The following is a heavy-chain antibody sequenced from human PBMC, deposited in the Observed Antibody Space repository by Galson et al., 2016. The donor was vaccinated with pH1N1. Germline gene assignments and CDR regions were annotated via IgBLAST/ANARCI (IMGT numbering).Heavy chain of an antibody. CDR2: IKSKNDGGTT. CDR3: RGLNDN. D-gene: IGHD3-16*01. J-gene: IGHJ4*02. Sequence: SLRLSCAASGFTFSNAWMSWVRQAPGKGLGWVGRIKSKNDGGTTDYAAPVKGRFTLSRDDSKNTLYLQMNSLKIEDTAVYYCRGLNDNWGQGTLVTVSS. CDR1: GFTFSNAW. V-gene: IGHV3-15*01.